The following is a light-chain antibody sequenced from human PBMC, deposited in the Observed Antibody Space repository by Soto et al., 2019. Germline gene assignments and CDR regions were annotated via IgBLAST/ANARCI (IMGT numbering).Light chain of an antibody. V-gene: IGKV3-11*01. CDR2: DAS. CDR3: QQHSNWPRT. CDR1: QSVSSY. J-gene: IGKJ1*01. Sequence: EIVLTQSPATLSLSPWERATLSCRASQSVSSYLAWYQQKPGQAPSLLIYDASNRATGIPDRFSGSGSGTDFTLTISSLEPEDFAVYYCQQHSNWPRTFGQGTKVDIK.